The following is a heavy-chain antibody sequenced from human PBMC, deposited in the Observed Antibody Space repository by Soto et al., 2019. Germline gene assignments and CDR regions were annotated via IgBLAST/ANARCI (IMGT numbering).Heavy chain of an antibody. J-gene: IGHJ4*02. CDR3: ARAPPEYCSGGSCYFDY. V-gene: IGHV3-21*01. D-gene: IGHD2-15*01. CDR1: GFTFSSYS. Sequence: LRLSCAASGFTFSSYSMNWVRQAPGKGLEWVSSISSSSSYIYYADSVKGRFTISRDNAKNSLYLQMNSLRAEDTAVYYCARAPPEYCSGGSCYFDYWGQATLVTVSS. CDR2: ISSSSSYI.